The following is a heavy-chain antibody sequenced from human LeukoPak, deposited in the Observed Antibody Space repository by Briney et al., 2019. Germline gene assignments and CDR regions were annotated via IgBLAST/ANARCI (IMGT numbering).Heavy chain of an antibody. Sequence: GGSLGLSCAASGFTFSSYEVNWVRQAPGKGLEWVSYIGSAGSTIYYADSVKGRFTISRDNAKNSLYLQMNSLRAEDTAVYYCVRANDAFDIWGQGTMVIVSS. CDR2: IGSAGSTI. CDR3: VRANDAFDI. CDR1: GFTFSSYE. V-gene: IGHV3-48*03. J-gene: IGHJ3*02.